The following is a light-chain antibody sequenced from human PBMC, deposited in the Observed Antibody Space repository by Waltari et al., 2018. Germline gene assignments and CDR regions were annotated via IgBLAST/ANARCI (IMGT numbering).Light chain of an antibody. J-gene: IGLJ3*02. V-gene: IGLV2-14*01. Sequence: QSALTQPASVSGSPGQSITISCTGTNSDIGFYNYVSWYRPYPGKAPKLIIYDVSERPSGVSSRFSASKSGNTASLTISGLQADDEADYYCNSYTGSNSWVFGGGTKVTVL. CDR3: NSYTGSNSWV. CDR2: DVS. CDR1: NSDIGFYNY.